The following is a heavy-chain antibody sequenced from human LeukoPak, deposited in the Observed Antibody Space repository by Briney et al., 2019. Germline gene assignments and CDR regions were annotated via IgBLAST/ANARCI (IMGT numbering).Heavy chain of an antibody. CDR3: AKGGPGAFDF. Sequence: PGGSLRLSCAASGFTFDDYGMSWVRQAPGKGLEWGSGINWNGGSTGYADSAKGRLTISRDNAKNSLYLQMNSLGAEDTAIYYCAKGGPGAFDFWGQGTMVTVSS. V-gene: IGHV3-20*04. J-gene: IGHJ3*01. D-gene: IGHD2-15*01. CDR2: INWNGGST. CDR1: GFTFDDYG.